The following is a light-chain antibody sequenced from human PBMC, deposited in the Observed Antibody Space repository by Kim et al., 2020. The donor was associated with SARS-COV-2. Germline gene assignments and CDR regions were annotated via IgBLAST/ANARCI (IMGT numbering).Light chain of an antibody. CDR1: QDINQN. CDR2: AAS. Sequence: DIQMTPSPSAMSASVGDTVTISCRASQDINQNLVWFQQKPGQVPKRLIYAASRPQSGVPSRFSGSGSGTEFTLTITSLQPEDFATYYCLQHRSYPRTFGQGTKLEI. CDR3: LQHRSYPRT. J-gene: IGKJ2*01. V-gene: IGKV1-17*03.